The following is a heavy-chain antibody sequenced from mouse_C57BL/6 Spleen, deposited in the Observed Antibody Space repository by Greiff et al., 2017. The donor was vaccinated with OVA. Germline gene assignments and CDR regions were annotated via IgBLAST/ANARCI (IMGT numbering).Heavy chain of an antibody. J-gene: IGHJ4*01. CDR1: GFTFSDYG. Sequence: EVKVVESGGGLVKPGGSLKLSCAASGFTFSDYGMHWVRQAPEKGLEWVAYISSGSSTIYYADTVKGRFTISRDNAKNTLFLQMTSLRSEDTAMYYCARRTVAPYAMDYWGQGTSVTVSS. D-gene: IGHD1-1*01. CDR3: ARRTVAPYAMDY. V-gene: IGHV5-17*01. CDR2: ISSGSSTI.